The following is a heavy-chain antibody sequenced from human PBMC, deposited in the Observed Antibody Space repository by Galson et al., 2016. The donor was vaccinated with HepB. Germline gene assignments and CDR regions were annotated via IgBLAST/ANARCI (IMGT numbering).Heavy chain of an antibody. Sequence: SLRLSCAASGFTFNNYAMSWVRQTPGEGLEWVSTIIGTVGSAYYADSVKGRFTISTDNSKNTLYLQMNSLRADDTAVYYCAKGGPKDVLDYGDDSPRGCTGNYFDFWGQGTLVTVSS. D-gene: IGHD4-17*01. V-gene: IGHV3-23*01. CDR2: IIGTVGSA. CDR3: AKGGPKDVLDYGDDSPRGCTGNYFDF. J-gene: IGHJ4*02. CDR1: GFTFNNYA.